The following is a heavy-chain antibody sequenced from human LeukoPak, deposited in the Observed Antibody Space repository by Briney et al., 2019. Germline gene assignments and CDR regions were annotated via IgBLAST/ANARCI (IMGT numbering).Heavy chain of an antibody. CDR1: RFTFSSYS. J-gene: IGHJ4*02. CDR3: ARGRLDGSWYFDH. CDR2: ISSSSSYI. V-gene: IGHV3-21*01. D-gene: IGHD6-13*01. Sequence: GGSLTLYCAASRFTFSSYSMNWLRQAPGKGLVWFLSISSSSSYIYYADSVKSRFTISRDNDKNSLYLQRNSVRAEDTAVYYCARGRLDGSWYFDHWGQGTLVTVSS.